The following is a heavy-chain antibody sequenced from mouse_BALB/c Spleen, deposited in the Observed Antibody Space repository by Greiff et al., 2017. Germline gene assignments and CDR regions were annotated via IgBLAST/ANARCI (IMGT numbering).Heavy chain of an antibody. CDR1: GYTFTSYV. CDR3: AREEGSYYGYAMDY. Sequence: EVQLQQSGPELVKPGASVKMSCKASGYTFTSYVMHWVKQKPGQGLEWIGYINPYNDGTKYNEKFKGKATLTSDKSSSTAYMELSSLTSEDSAVYYCAREEGSYYGYAMDYWGQGTSVTVSS. J-gene: IGHJ4*01. V-gene: IGHV1-14*01. D-gene: IGHD1-1*01. CDR2: INPYNDGT.